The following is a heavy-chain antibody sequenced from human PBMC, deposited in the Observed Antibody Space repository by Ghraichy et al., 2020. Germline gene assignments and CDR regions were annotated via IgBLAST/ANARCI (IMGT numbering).Heavy chain of an antibody. J-gene: IGHJ4*02. D-gene: IGHD3-22*01. V-gene: IGHV3-48*01. Sequence: GGSLRLSCAASGFTFSTYSMNWVRQAPGKGLEWVSYSSSSSTTIYYADSVKGRFTISRDNVRNSLYLQMNSLRAEDTAIYYCASAPLYVYHSSGHLYYFDYWGQGTLVTVSS. CDR1: GFTFSTYS. CDR2: SSSSSTTI. CDR3: ASAPLYVYHSSGHLYYFDY.